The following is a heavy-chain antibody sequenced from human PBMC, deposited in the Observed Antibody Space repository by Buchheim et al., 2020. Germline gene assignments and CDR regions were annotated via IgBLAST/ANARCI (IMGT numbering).Heavy chain of an antibody. CDR1: GFTFSDYW. CDR2: IIHDGSEK. D-gene: IGHD4-17*01. Sequence: EVQVVESGGGLVQPGGSLRLSCAASGFTFSDYWMSWVLQAPGKGLEWVANIIHDGSEKYYVDSVKGRFTISRDNARNILYLQMNSLRVEDTAVYYCAVTNWFNPWGQGTL. V-gene: IGHV3-7*01. J-gene: IGHJ5*02. CDR3: AVTNWFNP.